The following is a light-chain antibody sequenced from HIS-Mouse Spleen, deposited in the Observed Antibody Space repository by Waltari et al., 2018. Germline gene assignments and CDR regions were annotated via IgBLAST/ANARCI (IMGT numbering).Light chain of an antibody. CDR1: ALPNKY. CDR2: EDS. J-gene: IGLJ3*02. V-gene: IGLV3-10*01. CDR3: YSTDSSGNHRRV. Sequence: SYELTQPPSVSVSPGHTARITCSGAALPNKYSYWYQQKSGQAPVLVIYEDSKRPSGIPERFSGSSSGTMATLTISGAQVEDEADYYCYSTDSSGNHRRVFGGGTKLTVL.